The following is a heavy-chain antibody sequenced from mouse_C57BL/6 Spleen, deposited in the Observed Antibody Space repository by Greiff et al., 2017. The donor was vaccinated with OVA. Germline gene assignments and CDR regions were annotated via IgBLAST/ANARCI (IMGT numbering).Heavy chain of an antibody. CDR1: GYAFSSSW. CDR3: ASDGYLYDFDY. V-gene: IGHV1-82*01. D-gene: IGHD2-3*01. CDR2: IYPGDGDT. Sequence: VQLQESGPELVKPGASVKISCKASGYAFSSSWMNWVKQRPGKGLEWIGRIYPGDGDTNYNGKFKGKATLTADKSSSTAYMQRSSLTSEDSAVYFCASDGYLYDFDYWGQGTTLTVSS. J-gene: IGHJ2*01.